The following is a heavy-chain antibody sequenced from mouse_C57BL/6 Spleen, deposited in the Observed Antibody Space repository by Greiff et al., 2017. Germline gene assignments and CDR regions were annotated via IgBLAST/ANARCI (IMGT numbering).Heavy chain of an antibody. CDR2: IDPSDSET. CDR3: ARSIYYGNYDFYYFDY. D-gene: IGHD2-1*01. V-gene: IGHV1-52*01. CDR1: GYTFTSYW. J-gene: IGHJ2*01. Sequence: VQLQQPGAELVRPGSSVKLSCKASGYTFTSYWMHWVKQRPIQGLEWIGNIDPSDSETHYNQKFKDKATLTVDKSSSTAYMQLSSLTSEDSAVYYCARSIYYGNYDFYYFDYWGQGTTLTVSS.